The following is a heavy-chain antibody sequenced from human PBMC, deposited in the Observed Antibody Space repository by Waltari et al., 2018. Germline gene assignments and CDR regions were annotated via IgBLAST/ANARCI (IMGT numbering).Heavy chain of an antibody. V-gene: IGHV1-69*11. CDR1: GGTFSSYA. Sequence: QVQLVQSGAEVKKPGSSVKVSCKASGGTFSSYAISWVRQAPGQGLEWRGGIIPILGTANYAQKIQGRVTMTADESTSTAYMELSSLRSEDTAVYYCARCCSSPTRGYYYYYYMDVWGKGTTVTVSS. CDR3: ARCCSSPTRGYYYYYYMDV. CDR2: IIPILGTA. J-gene: IGHJ6*03. D-gene: IGHD2-2*01.